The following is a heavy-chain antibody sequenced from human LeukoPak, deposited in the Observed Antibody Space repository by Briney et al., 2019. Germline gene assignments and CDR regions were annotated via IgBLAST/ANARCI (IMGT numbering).Heavy chain of an antibody. CDR2: IDWDDDK. CDR1: GFSLSTSGMC. J-gene: IGHJ4*02. Sequence: SGPTLVNPTQTLTLTCTFSGFSLSTSGMCVSWIRQPPGKALEWLARIDWDDDKYYSTSLKTRLTISKDTSKNQVVLTMTNMDPVDTATYYCARIDIAAAGTSFDYWGQGTLVTVSS. D-gene: IGHD6-13*01. V-gene: IGHV2-70*11. CDR3: ARIDIAAAGTSFDY.